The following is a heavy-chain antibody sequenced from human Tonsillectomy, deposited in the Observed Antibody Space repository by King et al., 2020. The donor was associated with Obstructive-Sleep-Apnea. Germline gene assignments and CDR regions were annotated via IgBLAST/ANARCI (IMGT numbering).Heavy chain of an antibody. J-gene: IGHJ3*02. V-gene: IGHV3-33*06. D-gene: IGHD3-16*01. Sequence: VQLVESGGGMVQPGRSLRLSCAASGFTFSSYGMHWVRQAPGKGLEWVALIWHDGSDKYYADSVKGRVTISRDNSKNTLYLQMNSLRAEDTAVYYCAKGGPRDGFDIWGQGTMVTVSS. CDR1: GFTFSSYG. CDR2: IWHDGSDK. CDR3: AKGGPRDGFDI.